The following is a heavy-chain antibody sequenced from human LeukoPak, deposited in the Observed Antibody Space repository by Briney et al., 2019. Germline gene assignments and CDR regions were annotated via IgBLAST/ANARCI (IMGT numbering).Heavy chain of an antibody. Sequence: SETLSLTCAVYGGSFIGYYWSWIRQPPGKGLEWIGEINHSGSTNYNPSLKSRVTISVDTSKNQVSLKLSSVTAADTAVYYCARRGSMTGPPPLWGQGTLVTVSS. D-gene: IGHD6-6*01. CDR2: INHSGST. CDR1: GGSFIGYY. J-gene: IGHJ4*02. CDR3: ARRGSMTGPPPL. V-gene: IGHV4-34*01.